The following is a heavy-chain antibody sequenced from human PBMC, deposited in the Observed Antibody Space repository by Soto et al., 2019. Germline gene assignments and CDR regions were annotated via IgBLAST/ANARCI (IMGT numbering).Heavy chain of an antibody. Sequence: GGALRLSCAASGFTFSSYGMHWARQGPGKGLEWVAVIWYDGSNKVYADSVKGRFTISKDNSKNTLYLQMNSLRAEDTAVYYCARDLSGDYGALDTWGQGTMVTVSS. CDR1: GFTFSSYG. V-gene: IGHV3-33*01. CDR2: IWYDGSNK. J-gene: IGHJ3*02. D-gene: IGHD4-17*01. CDR3: ARDLSGDYGALDT.